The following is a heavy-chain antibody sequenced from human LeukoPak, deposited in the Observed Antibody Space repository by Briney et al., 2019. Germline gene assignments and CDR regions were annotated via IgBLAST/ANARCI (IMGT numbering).Heavy chain of an antibody. Sequence: ASVKVSSKVSGYTLTELSMHWVRQAPGKGLEWMGGFDPEDGETIYAKKLQGRVTMTEDTSTDTAYMELSSLRSEHTAVYYCATSGAMVRGALDYWGQGTLVTVSS. D-gene: IGHD3-10*01. CDR1: GYTLTELS. V-gene: IGHV1-24*01. J-gene: IGHJ4*02. CDR3: ATSGAMVRGALDY. CDR2: FDPEDGET.